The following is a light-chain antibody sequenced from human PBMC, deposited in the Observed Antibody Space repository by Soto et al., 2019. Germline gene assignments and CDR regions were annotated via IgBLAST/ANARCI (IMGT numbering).Light chain of an antibody. J-gene: IGKJ1*01. Sequence: DIQMTQSPSSLSASVGDRVTITCRASQSISSYLNWYQQKPGKAPKLLIYAASSLQSGVPSRFSGSGSGTDFTLTISSLQPEDFATYYCQQRYSTRCTFGQGTKVDIK. V-gene: IGKV1-39*01. CDR3: QQRYSTRCT. CDR1: QSISSY. CDR2: AAS.